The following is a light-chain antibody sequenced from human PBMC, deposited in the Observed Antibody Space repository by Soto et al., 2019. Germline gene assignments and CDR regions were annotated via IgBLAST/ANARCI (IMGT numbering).Light chain of an antibody. CDR1: QGVTNS. CDR2: YIS. J-gene: IGKJ2*01. V-gene: IGKV1-9*01. CDR3: QQLYTYPHP. Sequence: IRVTQSPSFLSASVGDRVTITCRTSQGVTNSFAWYQQKSGKAPRLLIYYISSLKSGVPSRFSGSGSGTEFTLTISSLQPEDFATYYCQQLYTYPHPFGLGTQLEI.